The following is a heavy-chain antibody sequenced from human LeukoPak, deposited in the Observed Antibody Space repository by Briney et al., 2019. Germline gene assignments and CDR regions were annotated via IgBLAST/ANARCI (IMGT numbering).Heavy chain of an antibody. V-gene: IGHV3-48*01. CDR3: ARVAGSSWYNYMDV. CDR2: ISSSSSTI. D-gene: IGHD6-13*01. CDR1: GFTFSSYS. J-gene: IGHJ6*03. Sequence: GGSLKLSCAASGFTFSSYSMNWVRQAPGKGLEWVSYISSSSSTIYYADSVKGRFTISRDNAKNSLYLQMNSLRAEDTAVYYCARVAGSSWYNYMDVWGKGTTVTVSS.